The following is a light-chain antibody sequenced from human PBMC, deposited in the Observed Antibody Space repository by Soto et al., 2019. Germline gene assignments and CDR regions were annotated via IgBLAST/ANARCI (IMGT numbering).Light chain of an antibody. CDR2: DNT. CDR3: PSYDIRLSAYV. V-gene: IGLV1-40*01. CDR1: NSNIGAAYD. Sequence: QSVLTQPPSVSGAPGQRVTISCTGTNSNIGAAYDVQWYQQIPGAAPKLLIYDNTNRPSAVPDRFSASKSGTSASLAITGLQPEDEADYYCPSYDIRLSAYVFGSGTKVTVL. J-gene: IGLJ1*01.